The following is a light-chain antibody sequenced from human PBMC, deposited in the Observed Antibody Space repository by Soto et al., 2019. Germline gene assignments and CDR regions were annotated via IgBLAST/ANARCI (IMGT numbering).Light chain of an antibody. CDR1: SSDVGGYNY. CDR3: SSYTSSSTLL. V-gene: IGLV2-14*01. Sequence: QSALTQPASVSGSPGQSITISCTGTSSDVGGYNYVSWYQQHPGKAPKLMIYDVSNRPSGVSNRFSGSKSGNTASLTISGLQAEDEADYYYSSYTSSSTLLFGTGTKVTVL. CDR2: DVS. J-gene: IGLJ1*01.